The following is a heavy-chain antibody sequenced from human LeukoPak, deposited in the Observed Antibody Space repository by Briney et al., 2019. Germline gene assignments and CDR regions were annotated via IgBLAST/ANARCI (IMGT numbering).Heavy chain of an antibody. CDR3: ARQSTKDNSGWFFDF. J-gene: IGHJ4*02. Sequence: PSETLSLTCTVSGGYIRSTGYYWGWIRQPPGKGLEWIGSIYYSGSTYYKPPLKSRVTISVDTSKNQFSLKVSSVTAADTALYYCARQSTKDNSGWFFDFWGQGTLVTVSS. D-gene: IGHD6-19*01. CDR1: GGYIRSTGYY. CDR2: IYYSGST. V-gene: IGHV4-39*01.